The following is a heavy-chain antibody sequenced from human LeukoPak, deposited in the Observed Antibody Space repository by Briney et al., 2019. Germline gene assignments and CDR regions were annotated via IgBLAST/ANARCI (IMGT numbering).Heavy chain of an antibody. CDR2: INSDGSST. CDR3: ARDIVVVPAAIYYFDY. V-gene: IGHV3-74*01. J-gene: IGHJ4*02. D-gene: IGHD2-2*02. Sequence: SGGSLRLSCAASGFTFSSYWMHWVRQAPGKGLVWVSRINSDGSSTSYADSVKDRFTISRDNAKNSLYLQMNSLRAEDTAVYYCARDIVVVPAAIYYFDYWGQGTLVTVSS. CDR1: GFTFSSYW.